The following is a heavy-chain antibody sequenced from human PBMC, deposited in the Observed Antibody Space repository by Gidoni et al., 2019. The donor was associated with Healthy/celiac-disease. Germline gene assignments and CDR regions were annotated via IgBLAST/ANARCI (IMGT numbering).Heavy chain of an antibody. CDR1: GGSISRYY. J-gene: IGHJ4*02. D-gene: IGHD3-16*01. CDR3: AREKVGLDY. V-gene: IGHV4-59*01. CDR2: IYYSGST. Sequence: QVQLQESGPGLVKPSETLSSTCTVSGGSISRYYWSWIRQPPGKGLEWSGYIYYSGSTNYNPSLKSRVTISVDTSKNQFSLKLSSVTAADTAVYYCAREKVGLDYWGQGTLVTVSS.